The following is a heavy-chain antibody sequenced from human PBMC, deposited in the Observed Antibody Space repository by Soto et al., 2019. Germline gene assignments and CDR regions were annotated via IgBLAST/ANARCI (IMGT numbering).Heavy chain of an antibody. CDR1: GFTFSSYA. CDR2: ISYDGSNK. Sequence: QVQLVESGGGVVQPGRSLRLSCAASGFTFSSYAMHWVRQAPGKGLEWVAVISYDGSNKYYADSVKGRFTISRDNSKNTLDLQMNSRRAEDTAVYDCARDRSLEVAISYYFDYWGQGTLVTVSS. D-gene: IGHD5-12*01. CDR3: ARDRSLEVAISYYFDY. J-gene: IGHJ4*02. V-gene: IGHV3-30-3*01.